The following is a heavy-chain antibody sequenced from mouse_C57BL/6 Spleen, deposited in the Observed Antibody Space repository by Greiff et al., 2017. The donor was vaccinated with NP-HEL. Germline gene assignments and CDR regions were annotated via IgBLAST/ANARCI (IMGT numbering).Heavy chain of an antibody. CDR3: ARGPYDYDGDYAMDY. CDR2: ISSCSSTI. J-gene: IGHJ4*01. V-gene: IGHV5-17*01. CDR1: GFTFSDYG. D-gene: IGHD2-4*01. Sequence: EVHLVESGGGLVKPGGSLKLSCAASGFTFSDYGMHWVRQAPEKGLEWVAYISSCSSTIYYADTVKGRFTISRDNAKNTLFLQMTSLRSEDTAMYYCARGPYDYDGDYAMDYWGQGTSVTVSS.